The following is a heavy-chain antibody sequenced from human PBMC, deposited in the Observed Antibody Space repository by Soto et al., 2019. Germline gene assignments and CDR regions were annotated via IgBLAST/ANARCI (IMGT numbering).Heavy chain of an antibody. V-gene: IGHV1-3*01. D-gene: IGHD3-22*01. Sequence: QVQLVQSGTEVKKPGASVKVSCKASGYRFTHYVIHWVRQAHGQRLEWMGWIGAGDGKTYYSQNFQGRVTITKDTSESTSYREFSSLISEDTAVYYCVRDYASDSGVHLDFWGQGTLVTVSS. CDR3: VRDYASDSGVHLDF. J-gene: IGHJ4*02. CDR2: IGAGDGKT. CDR1: GYRFTHYV.